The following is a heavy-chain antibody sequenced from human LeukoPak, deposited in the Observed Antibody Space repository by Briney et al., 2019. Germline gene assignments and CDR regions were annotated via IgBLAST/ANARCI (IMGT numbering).Heavy chain of an antibody. D-gene: IGHD2-15*01. CDR2: ISGSDGST. Sequence: GGSLRLSCTASGFTFSNYAMSWVRQAPGKGLEWVSTISGSDGSTYYADSVKGRFTISRDNSKNTLYLQMNSLRAEDTAVYYCAKGVVAVDFDYWGQGTLVTVSS. J-gene: IGHJ4*02. CDR1: GFTFSNYA. V-gene: IGHV3-23*01. CDR3: AKGVVAVDFDY.